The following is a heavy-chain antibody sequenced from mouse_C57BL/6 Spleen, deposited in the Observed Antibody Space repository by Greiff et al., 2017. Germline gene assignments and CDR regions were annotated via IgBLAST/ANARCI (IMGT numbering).Heavy chain of an antibody. CDR3: ARGIFNWNYFDY. V-gene: IGHV1-76*01. CDR2: TSPGSGNT. D-gene: IGHD4-1*01. CDR1: GYTFTDYY. Sequence: VKLMESGAELVRPGALVKLSCKASGYTFTDYYINWVKQRPGQGLDWIARTSPGSGNTYYNEKFKGKDTLTAEKSSSTAYMQLSSLTSEDSAVYVCARGIFNWNYFDYWGQGTTLTVSS. J-gene: IGHJ2*01.